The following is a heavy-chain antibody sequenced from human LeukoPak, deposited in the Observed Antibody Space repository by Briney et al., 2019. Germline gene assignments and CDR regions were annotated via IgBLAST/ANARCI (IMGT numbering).Heavy chain of an antibody. Sequence: GGSLRLSCAASGFTFSAYAMGWVRQAPGKGLEWVSAISGSGGSTYYADSVKGRFTISRDNSKNTLYLQMNSLRAEDTAVYYCAKARNRAVAGFDYWGQGTLVTVSS. CDR1: GFTFSAYA. CDR3: AKARNRAVAGFDY. CDR2: ISGSGGST. J-gene: IGHJ4*02. V-gene: IGHV3-23*01. D-gene: IGHD6-19*01.